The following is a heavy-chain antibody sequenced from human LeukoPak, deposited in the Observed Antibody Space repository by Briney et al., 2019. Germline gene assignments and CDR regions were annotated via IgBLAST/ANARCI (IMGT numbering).Heavy chain of an antibody. CDR3: ARDPVTMVRTDFYGMDV. J-gene: IGHJ6*02. V-gene: IGHV1-69*04. CDR1: GGTFSSYA. Sequence: SVKVSCKASGGTFSSYAISWVRQAPGQGLEWMGRIIPILGIANYAQKFQGRVTITADKSTSTAYMELSSLRSEDTAVYYCARDPVTMVRTDFYGMDVWGQGTTVTVSS. CDR2: IIPILGIA. D-gene: IGHD3-10*01.